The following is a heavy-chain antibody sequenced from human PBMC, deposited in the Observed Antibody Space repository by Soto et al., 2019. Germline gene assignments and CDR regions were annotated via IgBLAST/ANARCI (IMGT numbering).Heavy chain of an antibody. CDR3: AKDISSSWYYYYYYGMDV. CDR2: ISGSGGST. Sequence: EVQLLESGGGLVQPGGSLRLSCAASGFTFSSYAMSWVRQAPGKGLEWVSAISGSGGSTYYADSVKGRFTIARDNPKNTLYLQMNSLRAEDTAVYYCAKDISSSWYYYYYYGMDVWGQGTTVTVSS. J-gene: IGHJ6*02. D-gene: IGHD6-13*01. CDR1: GFTFSSYA. V-gene: IGHV3-23*01.